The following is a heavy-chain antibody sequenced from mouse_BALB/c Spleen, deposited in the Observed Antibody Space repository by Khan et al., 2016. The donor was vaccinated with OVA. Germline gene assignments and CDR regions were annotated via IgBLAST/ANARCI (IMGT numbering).Heavy chain of an antibody. J-gene: IGHJ2*01. V-gene: IGHV3-2*02. CDR3: ARTARIKY. Sequence: VQLKESGPGLVKPSLSLSLTCTVTGYSITSGYGWNWIRQFPGNQLECVGYISYSGSTNYNPSLKSRISITRDTSKNQFFLQLNSVTTEDTATYYWARTARIKYWGQGTTLTVSS. D-gene: IGHD1-2*01. CDR1: GYSITSGYG. CDR2: ISYSGST.